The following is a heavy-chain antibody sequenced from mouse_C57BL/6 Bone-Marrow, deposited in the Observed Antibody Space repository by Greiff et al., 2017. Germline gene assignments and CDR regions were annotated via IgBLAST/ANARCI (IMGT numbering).Heavy chain of an antibody. D-gene: IGHD1-1*01. J-gene: IGHJ4*01. CDR2: IYPGSGST. Sequence: VQLQQPGAELVKPGASVKMSCKASGYTFTSYWITWVKQRPGQGLEWIGDIYPGSGSTNYNEKFKSKATLTVDTSSSTAYMQLSSLTSEDSAVYYCARHYGSSFYYAMDYWGQGTSVTVSS. CDR3: ARHYGSSFYYAMDY. V-gene: IGHV1-55*01. CDR1: GYTFTSYW.